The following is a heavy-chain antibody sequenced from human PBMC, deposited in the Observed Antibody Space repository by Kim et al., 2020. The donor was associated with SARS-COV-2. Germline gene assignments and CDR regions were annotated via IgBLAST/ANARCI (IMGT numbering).Heavy chain of an antibody. CDR3: ARGPYGSGWDY. J-gene: IGHJ4*02. Sequence: SETLSLTCTVSGGSISTNNYFWGWIRQPPGKGLEWIGSIYQSGGTYYRPSLRSRVTISRDMSKNQFSLKLHSLTAADTAIYYCARGPYGSGWDYWGQGTLVTVSS. CDR2: IYQSGGT. CDR1: GGSISTNNYF. D-gene: IGHD6-19*01. V-gene: IGHV4-39*07.